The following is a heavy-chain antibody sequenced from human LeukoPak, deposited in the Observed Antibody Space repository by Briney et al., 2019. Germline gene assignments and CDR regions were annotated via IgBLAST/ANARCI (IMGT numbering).Heavy chain of an antibody. CDR1: GSTFSSSW. CDR3: TRALGGHYGY. Sequence: PGGSLRHSCAASGSTFSSSWMHWVRRAPGEGLVWVSRINPDGSLTNYADSVKGRFTISRDNAKNTLYLQMNSLRVEDTAVYFCTRALGGHYGYWGQGTLVIVSS. CDR2: INPDGSLT. V-gene: IGHV3-74*01. J-gene: IGHJ4*02. D-gene: IGHD3-16*01.